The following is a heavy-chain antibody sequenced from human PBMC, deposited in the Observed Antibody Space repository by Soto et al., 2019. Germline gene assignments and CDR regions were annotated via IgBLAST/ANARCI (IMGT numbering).Heavy chain of an antibody. V-gene: IGHV3-49*03. CDR2: IRSKAYGGTT. J-gene: IGHJ4*02. Sequence: PGGSLRLSCTASGFTFGDYAMSWFRQAPGKGLEWVGFIRSKAYGGTTEYAASVKGRFTISRDDSKSIAYLQMNSLKTEDTAVYYCTRAGVRPLSMVRGVISYFDYWGQGTPVTV. CDR1: GFTFGDYA. CDR3: TRAGVRPLSMVRGVISYFDY. D-gene: IGHD3-10*01.